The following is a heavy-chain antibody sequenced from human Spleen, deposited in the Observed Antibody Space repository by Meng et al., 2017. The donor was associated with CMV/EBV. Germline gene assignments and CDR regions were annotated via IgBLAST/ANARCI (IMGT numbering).Heavy chain of an antibody. J-gene: IGHJ4*02. CDR1: GYY. Sequence: GYYIHWVRQAPGQGLEWMGWINPHTGGTNSAQRFQGRVTMTRDTSISTAYMYLNRLTSDDTAVYYCARDRPVKRDVVVVPAGTRYGIWGQGSLVTVSS. CDR2: INPHTGGT. D-gene: IGHD2-2*01. CDR3: ARDRPVKRDVVVVPAGTRYGI. V-gene: IGHV1-2*02.